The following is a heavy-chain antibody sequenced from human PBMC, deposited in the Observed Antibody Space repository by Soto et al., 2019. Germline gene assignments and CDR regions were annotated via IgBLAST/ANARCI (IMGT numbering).Heavy chain of an antibody. CDR2: IIPIFTIA. Sequence: ASVKVSCKASGGTFSSYAISWVRQAPGQGLEWMGGIIPIFTIANYAQKFQGRVTITADESTSTAYMELSSLRSEDTAVYYCARGHDYGSGSYVYGMDVWGQGTTVTVSS. D-gene: IGHD3-10*01. J-gene: IGHJ6*02. CDR1: GGTFSSYA. CDR3: ARGHDYGSGSYVYGMDV. V-gene: IGHV1-69*13.